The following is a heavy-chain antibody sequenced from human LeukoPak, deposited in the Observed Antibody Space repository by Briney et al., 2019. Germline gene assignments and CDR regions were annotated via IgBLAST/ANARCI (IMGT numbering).Heavy chain of an antibody. CDR2: IKQDGSEK. V-gene: IGHV3-7*01. J-gene: IGHJ3*02. CDR3: ARPYSRIAVGDAFDI. D-gene: IGHD6-19*01. CDR1: GFTFSSYW. Sequence: GGSLRLSCAASGFTFSSYWMSWVRQAPGKGLEWVANIKQDGSEKYYVDSVKGRFTISRDNSKNTLYLQMGSLRAEDMAVYYCARPYSRIAVGDAFDIWGQGTMVTVSS.